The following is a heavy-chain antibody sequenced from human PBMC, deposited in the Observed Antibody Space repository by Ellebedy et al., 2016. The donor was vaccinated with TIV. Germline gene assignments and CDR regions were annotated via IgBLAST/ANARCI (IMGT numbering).Heavy chain of an antibody. V-gene: IGHV3-23*01. Sequence: GGSLRLXCAASGFTFSSYAKSWVRQAPEKGLEWVSAISGSGGSTYYADSVKGRFTISRDNAKNSLYLQMNSLRAEDTAVYYCARSPTTGLRFLEGFDYWGQGTLVTVSS. CDR2: ISGSGGST. J-gene: IGHJ4*02. D-gene: IGHD3-3*01. CDR3: ARSPTTGLRFLEGFDY. CDR1: GFTFSSYA.